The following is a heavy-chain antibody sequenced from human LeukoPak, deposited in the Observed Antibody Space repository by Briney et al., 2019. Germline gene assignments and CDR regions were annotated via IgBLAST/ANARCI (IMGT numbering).Heavy chain of an antibody. D-gene: IGHD3-22*01. CDR1: EFTFSSYA. CDR2: ISSSSSYI. CDR3: ARRYYGSATYRLPYDY. Sequence: GGSLRLSCAASEFTFSSYAMSWVRQAPGKGLEWVSSISSSSSYIYYADSVKGRFTISRDNAENPLYLQMSSLRAEDTAVYYCARRYYGSATYRLPYDYWGQGTLVTVSS. J-gene: IGHJ4*02. V-gene: IGHV3-21*01.